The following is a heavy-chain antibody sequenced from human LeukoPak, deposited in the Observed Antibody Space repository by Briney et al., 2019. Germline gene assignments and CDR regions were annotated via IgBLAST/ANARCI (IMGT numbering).Heavy chain of an antibody. CDR1: GYTFTGYY. J-gene: IGHJ6*03. CDR2: VNPNSGGT. CDR3: ARLGCKNTYYYGSGRCYMDV. Sequence: ASVKVSCKASGYTFTGYYMHWVRQAPGQGLEWMGWVNPNSGGTNYAQKFQGRVTMTRDTSISTAYMELSRLRSDDTAVYYCARLGCKNTYYYGSGRCYMDVWGKGTTVTISS. V-gene: IGHV1-2*02. D-gene: IGHD3-10*01.